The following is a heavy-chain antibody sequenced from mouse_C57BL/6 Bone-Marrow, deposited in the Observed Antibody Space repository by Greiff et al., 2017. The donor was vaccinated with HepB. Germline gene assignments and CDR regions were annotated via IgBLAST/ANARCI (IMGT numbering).Heavy chain of an antibody. CDR3: AIPQGDYSNWAWFAY. J-gene: IGHJ3*01. Sequence: VQLQQPGAELVKPGASVKVSCKASGYTFTSYWMHWVKQRPGQGLEWIGRIHPSDSDTNYNQKFKGKATLTVDKSSSTAYMQRSSLTSEDSAVYYWAIPQGDYSNWAWFAYWGQGTLVTVSA. CDR1: GYTFTSYW. CDR2: IHPSDSDT. V-gene: IGHV1-74*01. D-gene: IGHD2-5*01.